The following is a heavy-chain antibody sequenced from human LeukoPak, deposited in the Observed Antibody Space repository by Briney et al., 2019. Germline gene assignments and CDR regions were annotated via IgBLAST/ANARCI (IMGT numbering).Heavy chain of an antibody. J-gene: IGHJ4*02. D-gene: IGHD3-16*01. CDR2: IYSDGTI. CDR1: GFTVSSNY. Sequence: GGSLRLSCAASGFTVSSNYMSWVRQVPGKGLEWVSVIYSDGTISYADSVKGRFTISRDNSENTLYLQMNSLRVEDTAVYYCAREVGGGASGQWGQGALVTVSS. CDR3: AREVGGGASGQ. V-gene: IGHV3-66*01.